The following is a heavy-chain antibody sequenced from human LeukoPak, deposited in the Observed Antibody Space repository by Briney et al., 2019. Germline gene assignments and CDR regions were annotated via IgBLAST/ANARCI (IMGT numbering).Heavy chain of an antibody. Sequence: GGSLRLSCAGSGFTFSSYAMSWVRQAPGKGLEWVSAITGSGGSTYYADSMKGRFTIYRDNARNTVSLQMNSLRVEDTAVYYCARGITAEESVAIDYWGQGTLVTVSS. D-gene: IGHD6-13*01. CDR2: ITGSGGST. CDR1: GFTFSSYA. CDR3: ARGITAEESVAIDY. J-gene: IGHJ4*02. V-gene: IGHV3-23*01.